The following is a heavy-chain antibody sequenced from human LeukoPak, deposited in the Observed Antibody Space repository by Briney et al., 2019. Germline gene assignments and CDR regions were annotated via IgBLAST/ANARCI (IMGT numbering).Heavy chain of an antibody. CDR2: MNPNSGNK. J-gene: IGHJ4*02. Sequence: ASVKVSCKASGYTFTSYDINWVRQATGQGLEWMGWMNPNSGNKGYAQKLQGRVTMSMNTSKSTAYMELSSLRSEDTAVYYCARVLALHTATGGYWGQGTLVTVSS. CDR3: ARVLALHTATGGY. D-gene: IGHD3-3*01. V-gene: IGHV1-8*01. CDR1: GYTFTSYD.